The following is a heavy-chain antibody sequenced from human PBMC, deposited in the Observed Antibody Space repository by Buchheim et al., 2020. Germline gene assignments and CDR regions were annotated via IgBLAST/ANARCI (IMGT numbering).Heavy chain of an antibody. CDR2: ISGSGGST. D-gene: IGHD6-19*01. CDR3: AKELDIAVAGPFYWYFDL. J-gene: IGHJ2*01. Sequence: EVQLLESGGGLVQPGGSLRLSCAASGFTFSSYAMSWVRQAPGKGLEWVSAISGSGGSTYYADSVKGRFTISRDNSQTTLYLQMNSLRAEDTAVYYCAKELDIAVAGPFYWYFDLWGRGTL. CDR1: GFTFSSYA. V-gene: IGHV3-23*01.